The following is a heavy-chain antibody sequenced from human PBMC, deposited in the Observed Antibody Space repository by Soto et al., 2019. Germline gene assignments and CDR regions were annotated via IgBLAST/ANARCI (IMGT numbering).Heavy chain of an antibody. CDR3: ARGPRIGWNYFWFDP. V-gene: IGHV1-46*01. CDR1: GYTFTSYY. J-gene: IGHJ5*02. CDR2: INPSGGST. D-gene: IGHD1-7*01. Sequence: ASVKVSCKASGYTFTSYYMHWVRQAPGQGLEWMGIINPSGGSTSYAQKFQGRVTMTRDTSASTAYMELSSLRSEDTAVYYCARGPRIGWNYFWFDPWGQGTLVTVSS.